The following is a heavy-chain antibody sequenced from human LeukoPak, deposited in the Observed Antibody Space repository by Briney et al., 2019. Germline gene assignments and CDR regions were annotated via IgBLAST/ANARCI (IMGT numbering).Heavy chain of an antibody. Sequence: SETLSLTCTVSGGSISSYYWSWIRQPPGKGLEWIGYIYYTGSSNYNPSLKSRVTISIDTSKNQFSLKLSPVTAADTAVYYCARVAAAGRAVFDYWGQGTLVTVSS. CDR2: IYYTGSS. CDR3: ARVAAAGRAVFDY. V-gene: IGHV4-59*01. D-gene: IGHD6-13*01. J-gene: IGHJ4*02. CDR1: GGSISSYY.